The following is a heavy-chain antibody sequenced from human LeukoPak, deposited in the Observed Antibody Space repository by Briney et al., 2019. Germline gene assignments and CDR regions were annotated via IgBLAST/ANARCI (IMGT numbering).Heavy chain of an antibody. J-gene: IGHJ4*02. V-gene: IGHV3-48*03. D-gene: IGHD3-9*01. Sequence: GGSLRLSCAASGFTFSSYEMNWVRQAPGKGLEWVSYITSSGSTIYYADSVKGRFTISRDNAKNSLYLQMNSLRAEDTAVYYCAKSDWSSSFYFDYWGQGTLVTVSS. CDR2: ITSSGSTI. CDR1: GFTFSSYE. CDR3: AKSDWSSSFYFDY.